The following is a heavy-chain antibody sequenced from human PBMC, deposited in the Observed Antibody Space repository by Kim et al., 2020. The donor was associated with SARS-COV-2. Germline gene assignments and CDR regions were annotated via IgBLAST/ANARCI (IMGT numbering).Heavy chain of an antibody. CDR3: ARRNSRDAFDI. V-gene: IGHV4-39*01. Sequence: TYYNPSLKSRVTRAVDTSKNQFSLKLSSVTAADTAVYYCARRNSRDAFDIWGQGTMVTVSS. D-gene: IGHD2-15*01. CDR2: T. J-gene: IGHJ3*02.